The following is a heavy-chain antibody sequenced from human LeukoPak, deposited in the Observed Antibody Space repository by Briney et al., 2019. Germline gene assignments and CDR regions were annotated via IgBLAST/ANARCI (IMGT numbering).Heavy chain of an antibody. CDR1: GFTFSDYY. J-gene: IGHJ4*02. D-gene: IGHD3-10*01. CDR2: ISSSGSTI. CDR3: ARDGGWVGELNYYFDY. V-gene: IGHV3-11*01. Sequence: GGSLRLSCVASGFTFSDYYMSWIRQAPGKGLEGVSYISSSGSTIYYADPVKGRFTISRDNAKNSLYLQMNSLRAEDTAVYYCARDGGWVGELNYYFDYWGQGTLVTVSS.